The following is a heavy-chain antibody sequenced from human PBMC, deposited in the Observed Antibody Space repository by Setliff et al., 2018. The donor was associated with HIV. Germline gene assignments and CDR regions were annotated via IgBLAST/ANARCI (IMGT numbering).Heavy chain of an antibody. Sequence: TLSLTCTVSGGSISSGSYYWSWIRQPAGKGLEWIGHIYTSGSTNYNPSLKSRVSISVDASKDQFSLRLSSVTAADTAVYSCARASWFSSSSGDYYYMDVWGKGATVTVSS. CDR1: GGSISSGSYY. CDR3: ARASWFSSSSGDYYYMDV. CDR2: IYTSGST. J-gene: IGHJ6*03. V-gene: IGHV4-61*09. D-gene: IGHD6-6*01.